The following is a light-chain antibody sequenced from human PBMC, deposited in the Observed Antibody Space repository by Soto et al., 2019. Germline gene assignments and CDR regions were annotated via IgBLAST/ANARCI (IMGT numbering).Light chain of an antibody. CDR2: AAN. CDR1: QSISTR. Sequence: DIQMTQSPSSLSASVGESLTITCRASQSISTRLNWYQQKPGKAPKLVIYAANALQSGVPSRFSGRRAGTEYTRAITNVQPEDCAIYDGQQSLNTPFTFGQGTRVE. V-gene: IGKV1-39*01. CDR3: QQSLNTPFT. J-gene: IGKJ5*01.